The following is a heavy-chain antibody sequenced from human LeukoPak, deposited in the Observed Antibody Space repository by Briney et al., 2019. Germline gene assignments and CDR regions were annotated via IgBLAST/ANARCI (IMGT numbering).Heavy chain of an antibody. CDR3: ARDQVYYDFWSGPSPRDV. CDR1: GGSLSSGSYY. V-gene: IGHV4-61*02. Sequence: SQTLSLTCTLSGGSLSSGSYYWRWLRQPAGKGLEWIGRIYTSGSTNYNPSLKSRVTISVDTSKNQFSLKLSSVTAADTAVYYGARDQVYYDFWSGPSPRDVWGKGTTVTVSS. D-gene: IGHD3-3*01. CDR2: IYTSGST. J-gene: IGHJ6*04.